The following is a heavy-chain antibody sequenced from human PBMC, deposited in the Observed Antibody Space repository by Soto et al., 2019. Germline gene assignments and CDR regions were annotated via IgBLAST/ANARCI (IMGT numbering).Heavy chain of an antibody. CDR3: ARDLGVVPAGWRDYGMDV. V-gene: IGHV3-11*06. CDR2: ISSSSSYT. J-gene: IGHJ6*02. CDR1: GFTFSDYY. D-gene: IGHD2-2*01. Sequence: GGSLRLSCAAYGFTFSDYYMSWIRQAPGKGLEWVSYISSSSSYTNYADSVKGRFTISRDNAKNSLYLQMNSLRAEDTAVYYCARDLGVVPAGWRDYGMDVWGQGTTVTVSS.